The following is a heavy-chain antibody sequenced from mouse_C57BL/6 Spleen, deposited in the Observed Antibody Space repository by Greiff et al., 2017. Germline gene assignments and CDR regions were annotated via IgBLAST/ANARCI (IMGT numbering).Heavy chain of an antibody. Sequence: QVQLQQSGAELVKPGASVKISCKASGYAFSSYWMNWVKQRPGKGLEWIGQIYPGDGDTNYNGKFKGKATLTADKSSSTAYMQLSSLTSEDSAVYFCAREDYGNPVGDYWGQGTTLTVSS. CDR3: AREDYGNPVGDY. CDR1: GYAFSSYW. CDR2: IYPGDGDT. J-gene: IGHJ2*01. D-gene: IGHD2-1*01. V-gene: IGHV1-80*01.